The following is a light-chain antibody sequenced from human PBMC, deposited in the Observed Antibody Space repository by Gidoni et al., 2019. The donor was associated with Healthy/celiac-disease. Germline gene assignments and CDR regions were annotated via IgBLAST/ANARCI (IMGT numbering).Light chain of an antibody. Sequence: GSPGQSITISCTGTSSDVGGYNYVSWYQQHPGKAPKLMIYDVSNRPSGVSNRFSGSKSGNTASLTISGLQAEDEADYYCSSYTSSSSVVFGGGTKLTVL. CDR1: SSDVGGYNY. J-gene: IGLJ2*01. CDR2: DVS. V-gene: IGLV2-14*04. CDR3: SSYTSSSSVV.